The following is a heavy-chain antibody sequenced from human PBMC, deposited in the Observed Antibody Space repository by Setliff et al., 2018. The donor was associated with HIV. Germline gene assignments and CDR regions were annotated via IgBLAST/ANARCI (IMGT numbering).Heavy chain of an antibody. J-gene: IGHJ4*02. D-gene: IGHD6-13*01. CDR3: ARSRAAGFDY. CDR1: GFTFSSHW. CDR2: INTKGRGI. Sequence: GGSLRLSCEASGFTFSSHWMHWVRQAPGKGLVHVSRINTKGRGITYADSVKGRFTISRDNAKNTVYLQMNSLRAEDTALYYCARSRAAGFDYWGQGTLVTVSS. V-gene: IGHV3-74*01.